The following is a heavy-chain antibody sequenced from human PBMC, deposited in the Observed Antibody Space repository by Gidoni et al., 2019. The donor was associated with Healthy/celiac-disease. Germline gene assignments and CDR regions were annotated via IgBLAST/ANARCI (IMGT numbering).Heavy chain of an antibody. Sequence: QLQLQESGPGLVKPSVNLSLTCTVSGGSISSSSYYWGWIRQPPGKGLEWIGSISYPGSTSYNPSLKSRVTTSLDTSKNQFFLKLSSVTAADTAVYYCASLSFLIPGIINYWGQGTLVTVSS. CDR1: GGSISSSSYY. D-gene: IGHD3-10*01. CDR2: ISYPGST. V-gene: IGHV4-39*01. CDR3: ASLSFLIPGIINY. J-gene: IGHJ4*02.